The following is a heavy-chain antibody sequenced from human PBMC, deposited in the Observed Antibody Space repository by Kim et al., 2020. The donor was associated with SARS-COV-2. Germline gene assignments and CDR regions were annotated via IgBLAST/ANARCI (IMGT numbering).Heavy chain of an antibody. CDR3: AKMPGAPESGNWYADIHSFMDV. CDR2: ISADGLGT. Sequence: GGSLRLSCAGSGFIFDDYVMHWVRQAPGKGLEWVSLISADGLGTYYADFVKGRFTISRDHSKNSLFLEMKSLKTEDSGLYFCAKMPGAPESGNWYADIHSFMDVWGNGTAVTVS. D-gene: IGHD6-13*01. J-gene: IGHJ6*03. CDR1: GFIFDDYV. V-gene: IGHV3-43*02.